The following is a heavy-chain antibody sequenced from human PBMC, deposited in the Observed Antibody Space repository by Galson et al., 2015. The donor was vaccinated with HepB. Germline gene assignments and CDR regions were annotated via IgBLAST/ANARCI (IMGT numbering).Heavy chain of an antibody. J-gene: IGHJ4*02. CDR3: ARDERRRSGYPGDY. CDR2: ISSTSAYI. V-gene: IGHV3-21*01. Sequence: SLRLSCAASGFSFTTFAMNWVRQPPGKGLEWVSSISSTSAYIYYADSVKGQFTVSRDNARNSLYLQMNSLRAEDTAVYYCARDERRRSGYPGDYWGQGILVTVSS. D-gene: IGHD3-9*01. CDR1: GFSFTTFA.